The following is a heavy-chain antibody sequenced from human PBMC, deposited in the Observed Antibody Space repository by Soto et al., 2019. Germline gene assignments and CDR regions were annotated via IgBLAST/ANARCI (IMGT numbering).Heavy chain of an antibody. D-gene: IGHD3-10*01. CDR3: ARLLPYIHYGSGSYYDY. CDR1: GGSISSGGYY. V-gene: IGHV4-31*03. Sequence: QVQLQESGPGLVKPSQTLSLTCTVSGGSISSGGYYWSWIRQHPGKGLEWIGYIYYSGSTYYNPSLMSRVTISVDTSKNQFSLKLSSVTAADTAVHYCARLLPYIHYGSGSYYDYWGQGTLVTVSS. J-gene: IGHJ4*02. CDR2: IYYSGST.